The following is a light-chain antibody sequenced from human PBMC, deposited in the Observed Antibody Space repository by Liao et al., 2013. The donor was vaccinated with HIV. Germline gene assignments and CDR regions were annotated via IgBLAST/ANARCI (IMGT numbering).Light chain of an antibody. J-gene: IGLJ1*01. Sequence: SDELTQPSSVSVSPGQTASIACSGDELRDKYASWYQQRPGQSPVLVIYQDTKRPSGVPERFSASKFGNTATLTIIETQTVDEADYYCQAWDIDTAVFGAGTKVTVL. CDR3: QAWDIDTAV. V-gene: IGLV3-1*01. CDR1: ELRDKY. CDR2: QDT.